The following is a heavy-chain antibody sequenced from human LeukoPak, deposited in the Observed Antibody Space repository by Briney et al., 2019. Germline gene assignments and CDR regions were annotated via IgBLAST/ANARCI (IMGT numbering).Heavy chain of an antibody. V-gene: IGHV1-3*01. CDR3: ARFPIPYYYDSSGYQYFDY. CDR1: GYTFTSYA. CDR2: INAGNGNT. D-gene: IGHD3-22*01. Sequence: ASVKVSCKASGYTFTSYAMHWVRQAPGQRLEWMGWINAGNGNTKYSQKFQGRVTITRDTSASTAYMELSSLRSEDTAAYYCARFPIPYYYDSSGYQYFDYWGQGTLVTVSS. J-gene: IGHJ4*02.